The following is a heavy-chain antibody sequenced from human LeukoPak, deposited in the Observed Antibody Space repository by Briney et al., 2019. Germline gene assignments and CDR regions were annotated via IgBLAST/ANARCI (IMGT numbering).Heavy chain of an antibody. J-gene: IGHJ4*02. Sequence: GASVKVSCKASGYTFTGQFIHWLRQAPGEGLGWMGWIDPPSGVPHYAQKFQDTVTLTRDTSTGTAYMELHRLQSDDTAVYYCARSGFSTGFYLDFWGQGTLISVSS. D-gene: IGHD6-19*01. CDR1: GYTFTGQF. V-gene: IGHV1-2*02. CDR3: ARSGFSTGFYLDF. CDR2: IDPPSGVP.